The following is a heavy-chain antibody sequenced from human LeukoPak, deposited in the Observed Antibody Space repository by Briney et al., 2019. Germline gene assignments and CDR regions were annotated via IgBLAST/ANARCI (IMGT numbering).Heavy chain of an antibody. CDR1: GFTLSSYW. CDR2: IKQDGSEK. Sequence: GGSLRLSCGPSGFTLSSYWMSWVRQAPGKGLEWVANIKQDGSEKYYVDSVKGRFTISRDNAKNSLYLQMNSLRAEDTAVYYCAKAAYYFDNSGPGPLYFQHWGQGTLVTVSS. V-gene: IGHV3-7*03. CDR3: AKAAYYFDNSGPGPLYFQH. J-gene: IGHJ1*01. D-gene: IGHD3-22*01.